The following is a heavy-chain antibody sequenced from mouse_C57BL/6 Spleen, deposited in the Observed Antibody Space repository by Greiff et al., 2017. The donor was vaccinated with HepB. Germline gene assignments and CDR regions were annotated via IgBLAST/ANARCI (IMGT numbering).Heavy chain of an antibody. Sequence: EVKLQESGGGLVKPGGSLKLSCAASGFTFSSYAMSWVRQTPEKRLEWVATISDGGSYTYYPDNVKGRFTISRDNAKNNLYLQMSHLKSEDTAMYYCAKDVTTVEAYWGQGTLVTVSA. CDR2: ISDGGSYT. D-gene: IGHD1-1*01. V-gene: IGHV5-4*01. CDR1: GFTFSSYA. J-gene: IGHJ3*01. CDR3: AKDVTTVEAY.